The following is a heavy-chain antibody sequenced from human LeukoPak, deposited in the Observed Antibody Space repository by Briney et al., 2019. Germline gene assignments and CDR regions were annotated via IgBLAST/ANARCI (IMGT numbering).Heavy chain of an antibody. J-gene: IGHJ5*02. Sequence: SQTLSLPYVLSGDSVSNNIAAWNWLRPSPARGLECLGRTYYRSKWYKDYAVSVKSLIRINPETSMNPFSLLLNPVTPELIFVYYCARDIGTESGSGRSWFDPWGKGTLVTVSS. CDR3: ARDIGTESGSGRSWFDP. D-gene: IGHD3-10*01. V-gene: IGHV6-1*01. CDR1: GDSVSNNIAA. CDR2: TYYRSKWYK.